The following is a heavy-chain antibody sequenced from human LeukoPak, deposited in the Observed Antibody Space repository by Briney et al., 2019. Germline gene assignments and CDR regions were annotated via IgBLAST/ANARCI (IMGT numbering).Heavy chain of an antibody. CDR1: DGSISSYY. CDR3: AREGPAAIGYYFDY. V-gene: IGHV4-4*07. J-gene: IGHJ4*02. D-gene: IGHD2-2*01. CDR2: IYTSGST. Sequence: SETLSLTCTVSDGSISSYYWSWIRQPAGKGLEWIGRIYTSGSTNYNPSLKSRVTMSVDTSKNQFSLKLSSVTAADTAVYYCAREGPAAIGYYFDYWGQGTLVTVSS.